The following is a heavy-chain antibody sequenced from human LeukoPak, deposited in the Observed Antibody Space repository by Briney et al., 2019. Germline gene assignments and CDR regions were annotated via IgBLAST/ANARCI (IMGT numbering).Heavy chain of an antibody. Sequence: GASVKVSCKASGYTFTGYYVHWVRQAPGQGLEWMGWINANSGGTNYAQKSQGRVAMTRDTSVSTAYMELSRLRFDDTAVYYCARYLAAPYDAFDIWGQGTMVIVSS. D-gene: IGHD6-6*01. CDR1: GYTFTGYY. CDR3: ARYLAAPYDAFDI. J-gene: IGHJ3*02. V-gene: IGHV1-2*02. CDR2: INANSGGT.